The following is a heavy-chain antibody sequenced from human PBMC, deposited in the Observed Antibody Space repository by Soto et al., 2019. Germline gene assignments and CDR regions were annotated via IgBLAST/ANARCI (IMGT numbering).Heavy chain of an antibody. CDR3: AKGAVEKKITMIVVAPSDFYYYYGMDV. J-gene: IGHJ6*02. V-gene: IGHV3-23*01. D-gene: IGHD3-22*01. CDR1: GFTFSSYA. Sequence: GGSLRLSCAASGFTFSSYAMSWVRQAPGKGLEWVSAISGSGGSTYYADSVKGRFTISRDNSKNTLYLQMNSLRAEDTAVYYCAKGAVEKKITMIVVAPSDFYYYYGMDVWGQGTTVTVSS. CDR2: ISGSGGST.